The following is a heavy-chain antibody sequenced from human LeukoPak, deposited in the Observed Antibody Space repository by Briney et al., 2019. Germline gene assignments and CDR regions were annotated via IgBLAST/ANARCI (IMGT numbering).Heavy chain of an antibody. D-gene: IGHD3-22*01. CDR2: IVVGSGNT. Sequence: GTSVKVSCKASGFTFTSSAMQWERQARGQRLEWIGWIVVGSGNTNYAQKFQERVTITRDMSTSTAYMELSSLRSEDTAVYYCAAAPYYYDSSGYYPFDYWGQGTLVTVSS. CDR3: AAAPYYYDSSGYYPFDY. V-gene: IGHV1-58*02. J-gene: IGHJ4*02. CDR1: GFTFTSSA.